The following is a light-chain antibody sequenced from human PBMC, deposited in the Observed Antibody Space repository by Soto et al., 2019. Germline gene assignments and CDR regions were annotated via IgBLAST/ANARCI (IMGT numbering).Light chain of an antibody. CDR2: DVN. CDR3: TSWLTSTTMI. Sequence: QSALTQPASVSGSPGQSITISCTGTSSDIGAYNFVSWYQQHPGKAPKLMLYDVNIRPSGVSNRFSGSKSGNTASLTISGVQAEDEAAYYCTSWLTSTTMIFGGGTKLTVL. V-gene: IGLV2-14*03. J-gene: IGLJ2*01. CDR1: SSDIGAYNF.